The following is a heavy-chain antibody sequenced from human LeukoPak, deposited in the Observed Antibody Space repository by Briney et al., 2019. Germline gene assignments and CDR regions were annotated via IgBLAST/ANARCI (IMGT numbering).Heavy chain of an antibody. J-gene: IGHJ4*02. Sequence: PGGSLRLSCAASVFTFSGSALHWVRQAPGKGLEWVGRICSTANGYATAYAASVKGRFTISRDDSKNTAYLQMDSLKTEDTAVYYCTGNYYGSGSYADFDYWGQGTLVTVSS. CDR3: TGNYYGSGSYADFDY. CDR1: VFTFSGSA. V-gene: IGHV3-73*01. D-gene: IGHD3-10*01. CDR2: ICSTANGYAT.